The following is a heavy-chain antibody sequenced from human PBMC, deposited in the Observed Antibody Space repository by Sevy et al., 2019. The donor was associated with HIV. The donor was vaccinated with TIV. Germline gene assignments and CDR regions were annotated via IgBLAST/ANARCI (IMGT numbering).Heavy chain of an antibody. CDR1: GYTFTSYY. CDR3: AIPGFSGYDGVDQ. V-gene: IGHV1-46*01. CDR2: INPSGGST. J-gene: IGHJ4*02. D-gene: IGHD5-12*01. Sequence: ASVKVSCKASGYTFTSYYMHWVRQAPGQGLEWMGIINPSGGSTTYAQMFQGRVTLTRDKSTSTVFLELSSLRSDDTAVYYCAIPGFSGYDGVDQWGQGTLVTVSS.